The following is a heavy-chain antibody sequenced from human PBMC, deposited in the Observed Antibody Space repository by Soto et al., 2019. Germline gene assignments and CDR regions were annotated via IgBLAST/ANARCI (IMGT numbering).Heavy chain of an antibody. CDR3: AKNGHPPYYYYGMDV. J-gene: IGHJ6*02. CDR2: ISGYNDDT. V-gene: IGHV1-18*01. CDR1: GYSFTTFG. D-gene: IGHD2-8*01. Sequence: ASVKVSCKASGYSFTTFGISWVRQAPGQGLEWMGWISGYNDDTNNAQKFQDRVTMTIDRSTTTAYLELRSLTSDDTAVYYCAKNGHPPYYYYGMDVWG.